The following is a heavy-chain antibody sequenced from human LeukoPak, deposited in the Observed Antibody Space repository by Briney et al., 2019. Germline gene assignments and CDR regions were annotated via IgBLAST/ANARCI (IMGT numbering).Heavy chain of an antibody. CDR2: IYTSGST. CDR1: GGSISSYY. CDR3: ARRGRNSSGWQDYL. D-gene: IGHD6-25*01. J-gene: IGHJ4*02. Sequence: SETLSLTCTVSGGSISSYYWSWIRQPAGKGLEWIGHIYTSGSTNYNPSLKSRVTISVDKSKNQFSLKLTSVTAADTAVYYCARRGRNSSGWQDYLWGQGTLVTVSS. V-gene: IGHV4-4*07.